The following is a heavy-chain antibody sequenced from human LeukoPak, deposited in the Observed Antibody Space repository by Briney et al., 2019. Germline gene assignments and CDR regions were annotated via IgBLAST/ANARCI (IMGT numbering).Heavy chain of an antibody. CDR3: ARQDTAMVTSVAFDI. D-gene: IGHD5-18*01. CDR1: GYSFTSYW. V-gene: IGHV5-51*01. J-gene: IGHJ3*02. CDR2: IYPGDSDT. Sequence: KVSCKASGYSFTSYWIGWVRQMPGKGLEWMGIIYPGDSDTRYSPSFQGQVTISADKSISTAYLQWSSLKASDTAMYYCARQDTAMVTSVAFDIWGQGTMVTVSS.